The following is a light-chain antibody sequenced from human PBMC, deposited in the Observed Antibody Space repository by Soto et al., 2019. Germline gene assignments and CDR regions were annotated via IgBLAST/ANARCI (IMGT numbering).Light chain of an antibody. V-gene: IGLV4-69*01. CDR2: LNSDGSH. Sequence: QSVLTQSPSASASLGASVKLTCTLSSGHSRYAIAWHQQQPEKGPRYLMKLNSDGSHSKGDGIPDRFSGSSSGAERYLTISSLQSEDEADYYCQTWGTGIHVLFGGGTKLTVL. CDR3: QTWGTGIHVL. J-gene: IGLJ2*01. CDR1: SGHSRYA.